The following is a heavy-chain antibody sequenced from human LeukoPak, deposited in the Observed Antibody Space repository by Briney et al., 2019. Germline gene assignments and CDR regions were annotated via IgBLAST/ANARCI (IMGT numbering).Heavy chain of an antibody. Sequence: GGSLRLSCAASGFTFSSYGMSWVRQAPGKGLEWVSAISGSGGSTYYADSVKGRFTISRDNSKNTLYLQMNSLRAEDTAVYYCAKDLVFLSSPFDYWGQGPLVTVSS. D-gene: IGHD2-8*01. CDR2: ISGSGGST. CDR3: AKDLVFLSSPFDY. J-gene: IGHJ4*02. V-gene: IGHV3-23*01. CDR1: GFTFSSYG.